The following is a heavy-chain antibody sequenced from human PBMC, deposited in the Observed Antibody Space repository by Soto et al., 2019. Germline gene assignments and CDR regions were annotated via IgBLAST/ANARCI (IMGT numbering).Heavy chain of an antibody. Sequence: GGSLRLSCAASGFTFSSFAMSWVRQAPGKGLEWVSTISGSGRSTYYADSVKGRFTISRDNSKNTLFLQMNTLRADDTAVYYCAKDTRLNMPNYFDYWGQGTLVTVS. CDR3: AKDTRLNMPNYFDY. CDR2: ISGSGRST. D-gene: IGHD2-2*01. CDR1: GFTFSSFA. J-gene: IGHJ4*02. V-gene: IGHV3-23*01.